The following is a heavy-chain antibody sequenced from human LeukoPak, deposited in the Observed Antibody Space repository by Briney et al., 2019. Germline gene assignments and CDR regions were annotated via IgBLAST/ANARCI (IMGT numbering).Heavy chain of an antibody. CDR3: ARSWGIAAVSFY. D-gene: IGHD6-13*01. V-gene: IGHV1-69*05. CDR2: IIPIFGTA. Sequence: GSSVKVSCKASGGTFSSYAISWVRQAPGQGLEWMEGIIPIFGTANYAQKFQGRVTITTDESTSTAYMELSSLRSEDTAVYYCARSWGIAAVSFYWGQGTLVTASS. J-gene: IGHJ4*02. CDR1: GGTFSSYA.